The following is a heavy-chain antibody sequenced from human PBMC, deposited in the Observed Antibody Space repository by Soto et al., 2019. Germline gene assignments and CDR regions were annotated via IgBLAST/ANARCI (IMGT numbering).Heavy chain of an antibody. CDR1: GFTFSSYA. J-gene: IGHJ4*02. Sequence: PGGSLRLSCAASGFTFSSYAMSWVRQATGKGLEWVSAISGSGGSTYYADSVKGRFTISRDNSKNTLYLQMNSLRAEDTAVYYCAKDKGEPSPTVTLPSSFDYWGQGTLVTVSS. V-gene: IGHV3-23*01. D-gene: IGHD4-17*01. CDR2: ISGSGGST. CDR3: AKDKGEPSPTVTLPSSFDY.